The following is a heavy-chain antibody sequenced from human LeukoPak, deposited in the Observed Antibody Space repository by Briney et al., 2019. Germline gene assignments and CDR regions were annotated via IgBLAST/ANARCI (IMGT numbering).Heavy chain of an antibody. J-gene: IGHJ4*02. CDR2: IIPIFGTA. V-gene: IGHV1-69*05. D-gene: IGHD2-21*02. Sequence: SVKVSCKASGGTFSSYAISWVRQAPGQGLEWMGGIIPIFGTANYAQKFQGRVTITTDESTSTAYMELSSLRYEDTAVYYCARDLGGGDYLQSFDYWGQGTLVTVSS. CDR3: ARDLGGGDYLQSFDY. CDR1: GGTFSSYA.